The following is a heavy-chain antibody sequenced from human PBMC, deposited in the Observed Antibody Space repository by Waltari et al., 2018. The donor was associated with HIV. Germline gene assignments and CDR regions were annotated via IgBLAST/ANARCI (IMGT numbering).Heavy chain of an antibody. D-gene: IGHD3-9*01. CDR3: ARTRMTATDWYGGGPEWFDP. CDR2: IEGSGVT. Sequence: QVELQESGPGLVKPSETLALPCPLPGASLPTYSWPSARPLPGGQLEGIGYIEGSGVTKYSPSLSSRASISVETSKKHVYLRLTSVTAADTAIYYCARTRMTATDWYGGGPEWFDPWGHGILVTVSS. V-gene: IGHV4-59*01. CDR1: GASLPTYS. J-gene: IGHJ5*02.